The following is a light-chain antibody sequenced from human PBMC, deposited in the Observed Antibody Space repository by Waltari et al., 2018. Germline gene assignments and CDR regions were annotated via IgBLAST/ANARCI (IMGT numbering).Light chain of an antibody. Sequence: DIQMTQSPSTLSASVGDRVSITCRASQRISIWLAWYQQRSGKAPKLLISKSSSLESGVPSRFSGSGSGTEFTLTITNLHPDDFATYYCQHYDNYPVAFGQGTKLEIK. J-gene: IGKJ2*01. V-gene: IGKV1-5*03. CDR2: KSS. CDR1: QRISIW. CDR3: QHYDNYPVA.